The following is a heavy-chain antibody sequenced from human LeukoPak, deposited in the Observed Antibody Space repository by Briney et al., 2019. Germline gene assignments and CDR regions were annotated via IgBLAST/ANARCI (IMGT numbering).Heavy chain of an antibody. D-gene: IGHD3-3*01. V-gene: IGHV3-23*01. Sequence: GGSLRLSCAASGVTFSSYAMSWVRQAPGKGLEWVSAISGSGGSTYYADSVKGRFTISRDNSKNTLYLQMNSLRAEDTAVYYCAKSVYVFGDFWSGYYYYFDYWGQGTLVTVSS. CDR1: GVTFSSYA. CDR2: ISGSGGST. CDR3: AKSVYVFGDFWSGYYYYFDY. J-gene: IGHJ4*02.